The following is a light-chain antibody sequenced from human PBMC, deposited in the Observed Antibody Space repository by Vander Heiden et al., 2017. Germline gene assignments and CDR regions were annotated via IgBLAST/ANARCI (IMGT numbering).Light chain of an antibody. CDR1: QSISSW. Sequence: IQMTQLPSTLSASVGDRVTITCRASQSISSWLAWYQQKPGKAPTLPIYKASSLESGGPSRFSGSGSGTEFTRTNSRLQPDDSATYYCQQYTSYSSSWTFGQGTKVEIK. CDR2: KAS. CDR3: QQYTSYSSSWT. J-gene: IGKJ1*01. V-gene: IGKV1-5*03.